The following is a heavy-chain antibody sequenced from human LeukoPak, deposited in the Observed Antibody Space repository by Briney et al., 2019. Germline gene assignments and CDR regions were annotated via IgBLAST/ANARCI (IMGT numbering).Heavy chain of an antibody. V-gene: IGHV2-5*02. J-gene: IGHJ3*02. CDR2: IYWDDDK. D-gene: IGHD6-25*01. CDR1: GFSLTTSGVG. Sequence: SGPTLVKPTQTLTLTCTFSGFSLTTSGVGVGWIRQPPGKALEWLALIYWDDDKRYSPSPKSRLTITKDTSKNQVVLTLTNMDPVDTATYYCAHRPKYSSGETLDIWGQGTMVTVSS. CDR3: AHRPKYSSGETLDI.